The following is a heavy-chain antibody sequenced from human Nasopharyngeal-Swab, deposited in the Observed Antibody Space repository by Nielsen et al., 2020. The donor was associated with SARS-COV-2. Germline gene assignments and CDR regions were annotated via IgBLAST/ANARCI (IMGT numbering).Heavy chain of an antibody. CDR2: INAGNGNT. D-gene: IGHD7-27*01. J-gene: IGHJ4*02. V-gene: IGHV1-3*01. CDR3: ARVFPTGGLGY. CDR1: GYTFTSYA. Sequence: ASVKVSCKASGYTFTSYAMHWVRQAPGQRLEWMGWINAGNGNTKYSQKFQGRVTMTTDTSTSTAYMELRSLRSDDTAVHYCARVFPTGGLGYWGQGTLVTVSS.